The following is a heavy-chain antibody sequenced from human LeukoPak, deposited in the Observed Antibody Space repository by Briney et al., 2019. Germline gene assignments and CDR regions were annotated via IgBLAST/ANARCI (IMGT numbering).Heavy chain of an antibody. J-gene: IGHJ4*02. Sequence: ASVKVSCTASGFTFTSYGFSWVRHAPGQGFEWVGWISGYSGNTNSAQKLQGRVTMTTDTSTSTVYTELRSLRSDDSAVYYCARNGRGGSGSYFDYWGQGPLVTVSS. D-gene: IGHD3-10*01. CDR1: GFTFTSYG. V-gene: IGHV1-18*01. CDR2: ISGYSGNT. CDR3: ARNGRGGSGSYFDY.